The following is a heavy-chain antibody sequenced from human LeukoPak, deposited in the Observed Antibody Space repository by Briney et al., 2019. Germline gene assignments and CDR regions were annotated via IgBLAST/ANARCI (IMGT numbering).Heavy chain of an antibody. D-gene: IGHD5-18*01. CDR2: ICSAGTK. CDR3: ARDLETANTYYFDY. V-gene: IGHV3-66*01. CDR1: GFTVIISY. J-gene: IGHJ4*02. Sequence: PGASLRLYGSSSGFTVIISYMSWVHQGPGKGLEGDSIICSAGTKYCADSVKGRFTISRDNSKNTVYLQVNSLRDEDTAVYYCARDLETANTYYFDYWGQGTMVTVSS.